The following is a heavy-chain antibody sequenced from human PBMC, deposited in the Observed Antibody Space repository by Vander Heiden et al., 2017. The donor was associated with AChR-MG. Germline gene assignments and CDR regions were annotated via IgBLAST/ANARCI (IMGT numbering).Heavy chain of an antibody. J-gene: IGHJ4*02. CDR2: INAGNGNT. CDR3: ARGIGYVVARSIDY. Sequence: GWINAGNGNTKYSQKFQGRVTITRDTSASTAYMELSSLRSEDTAVYYCARGIGYVVARSIDYWGQGTLVTVSS. D-gene: IGHD2-15*01. V-gene: IGHV1-3*01.